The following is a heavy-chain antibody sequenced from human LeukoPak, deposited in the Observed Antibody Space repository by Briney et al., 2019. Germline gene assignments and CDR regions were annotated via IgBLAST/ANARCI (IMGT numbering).Heavy chain of an antibody. Sequence: GGSLRLSCAASGFTFSSYAMSWVRQAPGKGLEWVSAISGSGGSTYYADSVKGRFTISRDNSKNTLYLQMNSLRAEDTAVYYCAKDIVVVVAATTDYWGQGTLVTVSS. J-gene: IGHJ4*02. V-gene: IGHV3-23*01. CDR1: GFTFSSYA. CDR2: ISGSGGST. CDR3: AKDIVVVVAATTDY. D-gene: IGHD2-15*01.